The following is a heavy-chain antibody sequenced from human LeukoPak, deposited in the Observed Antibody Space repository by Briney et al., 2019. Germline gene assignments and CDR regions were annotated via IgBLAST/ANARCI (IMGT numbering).Heavy chain of an antibody. Sequence: GGSLRLSCAASGFTFSNYWMHWVRQVPGKGLVWVSRINGDGSATSYADSVKGRFTISRDNAKNTLYLQMNSLRAEDTAVYYCARGGITMIAGAFDIWGQGTMVTVSS. CDR1: GFTFSNYW. J-gene: IGHJ3*02. CDR2: INGDGSAT. CDR3: ARGGITMIAGAFDI. V-gene: IGHV3-74*01. D-gene: IGHD3-22*01.